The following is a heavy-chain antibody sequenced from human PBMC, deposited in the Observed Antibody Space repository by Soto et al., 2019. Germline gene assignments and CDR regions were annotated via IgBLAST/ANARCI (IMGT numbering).Heavy chain of an antibody. CDR2: ISSSSGSK. CDR1: GFTFSTYS. J-gene: IGHJ4*02. CDR3: ARDQVDYIWGTYRLPFDY. D-gene: IGHD3-16*02. Sequence: GGSLRLSCAASGFTFSTYSMNWVRQAPGKGLEWVSYISSSSGSKYYADSVKGRFTISRDNAKNSLYLQMNSLRAEDTAVYYCARDQVDYIWGTYRLPFDYWGQGTLVTVSS. V-gene: IGHV3-48*01.